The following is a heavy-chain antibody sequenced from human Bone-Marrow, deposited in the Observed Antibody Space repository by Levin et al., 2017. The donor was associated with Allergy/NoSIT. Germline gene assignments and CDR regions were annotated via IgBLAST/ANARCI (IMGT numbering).Heavy chain of an antibody. J-gene: IGHJ4*02. V-gene: IGHV4-34*01. Sequence: PSETLSLTCAVYGGSFSGYYWSWIRQPPGKGLEWIGEINHSGSTNYNPSLKSRVTISVDTSKNQFSLKLSSVTAADTAVYYCARSQLLDYWGQGTLVTVSS. CDR2: INHSGST. CDR3: ARSQLLDY. CDR1: GGSFSGYY. D-gene: IGHD2-2*01.